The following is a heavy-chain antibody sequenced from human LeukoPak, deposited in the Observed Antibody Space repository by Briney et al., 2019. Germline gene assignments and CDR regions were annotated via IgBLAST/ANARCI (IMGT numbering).Heavy chain of an antibody. Sequence: EGSLRLSCAASGFTFGGYWMTWVRQAPGKGLEWVANMRGDGSAIYYVDSVKGRFTISRDNAKNSLYLQMNSLRAEDTAIYYCARTTDLDFWGRGTLVTVSS. CDR1: GFTFGGYW. J-gene: IGHJ4*02. V-gene: IGHV3-7*02. CDR2: MRGDGSAI. CDR3: ARTTDLDF. D-gene: IGHD4-17*01.